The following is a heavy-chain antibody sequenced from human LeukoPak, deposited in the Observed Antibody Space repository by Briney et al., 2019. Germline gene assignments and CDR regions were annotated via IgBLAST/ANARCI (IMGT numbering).Heavy chain of an antibody. J-gene: IGHJ1*01. CDR1: GFTFTNAW. V-gene: IGHV3-15*01. CDR2: IKSKADSRTT. CDR3: TTGFPNYGDYRGYFQH. D-gene: IGHD4-17*01. Sequence: GGSLRLSCAASGFTFTNAWMSWVRQAPGKGLEWVGRIKSKADSRTTDCAAPVKGRFTISGDDSKNTLYLQMNNLKTEDTAVYYCTTGFPNYGDYRGYFQHWGQGTLVTVAS.